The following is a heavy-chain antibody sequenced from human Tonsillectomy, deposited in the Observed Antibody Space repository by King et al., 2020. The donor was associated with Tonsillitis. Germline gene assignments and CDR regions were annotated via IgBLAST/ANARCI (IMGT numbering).Heavy chain of an antibody. D-gene: IGHD2-15*01. CDR3: ARGGAGGTPNGMDV. Sequence: QLVQSGGGLVKPGGSLRLSCAASGFTFSSYSMNWVRQAPGKGLEWVSSISSSSSYIYYADSVKGRFTISRDNAKNSLYLQMNSLRAEDTAVYYCARGGAGGTPNGMDVWGQGTTVTVSS. CDR1: GFTFSSYS. V-gene: IGHV3-21*01. J-gene: IGHJ6*02. CDR2: ISSSSSYI.